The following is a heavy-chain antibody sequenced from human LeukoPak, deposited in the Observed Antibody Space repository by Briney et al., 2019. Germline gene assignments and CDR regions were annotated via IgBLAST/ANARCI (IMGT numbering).Heavy chain of an antibody. V-gene: IGHV3-15*01. J-gene: IGHJ4*01. CDR3: TTDRGSGYSGSYYFDY. CDR1: GFTFSNAW. CDR2: IKSKTDGGTT. D-gene: IGHD1-26*01. Sequence: PGGSLRLSCAASGFTFSNAWMSWVRQAPGKGLEWVGRIKSKTDGGTTDHAAPVKGRFTISRDDSKNTLYLQMNSLKTEDTAVYYCTTDRGSGYSGSYYFDYWGQEPWSPSPQ.